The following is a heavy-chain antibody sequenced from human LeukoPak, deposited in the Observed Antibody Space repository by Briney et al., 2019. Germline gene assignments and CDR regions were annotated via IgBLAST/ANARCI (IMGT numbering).Heavy chain of an antibody. CDR1: GYTLTELS. D-gene: IGHD6-19*01. Sequence: EASVKVSCKVSGYTLTELSMHWVRQAPGKGLEWMVGFDPEDGETIYAQKFQGRVTMTEDTSTDTAYMELSSLRSEDTAVYYCATVSEAYSSGWYGSYWGQGTLVTVSS. CDR2: FDPEDGET. CDR3: ATVSEAYSSGWYGSY. J-gene: IGHJ4*02. V-gene: IGHV1-24*01.